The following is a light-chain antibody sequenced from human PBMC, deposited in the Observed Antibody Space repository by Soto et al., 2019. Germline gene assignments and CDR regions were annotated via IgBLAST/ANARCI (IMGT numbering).Light chain of an antibody. CDR3: QQYGSSLIT. CDR2: DAS. Sequence: EIVLTQSRSTLSLSPGDRATLSCRASQSLSRYFLAWYQQKPGQAPRLLIYDASNRATGVPDRFSGSGSGTDFTLTISRLEPEDFAVYYCQQYGSSLITFGQGTRLEI. J-gene: IGKJ5*01. V-gene: IGKV3-20*01. CDR1: QSLSRYF.